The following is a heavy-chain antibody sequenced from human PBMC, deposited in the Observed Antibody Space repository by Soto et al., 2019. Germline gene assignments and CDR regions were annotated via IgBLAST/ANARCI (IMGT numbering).Heavy chain of an antibody. J-gene: IGHJ5*02. CDR1: GGSISSGRYY. CDR3: ARVGGGIAAAGGNWFDP. V-gene: IGHV4-31*03. D-gene: IGHD6-13*01. Sequence: QVQLQESGPGLVKPSQTLSLTCTVSGGSISSGRYYWSWIRQHPGKGLEWIGDTYYSGGTYYNPSLKSRVPISVDTSKNQFSLKLSSVTAADTAVYYCARVGGGIAAAGGNWFDPWGQGTLVTVSS. CDR2: TYYSGGT.